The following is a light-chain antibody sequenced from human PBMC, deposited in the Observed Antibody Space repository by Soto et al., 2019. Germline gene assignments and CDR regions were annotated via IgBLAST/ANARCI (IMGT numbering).Light chain of an antibody. V-gene: IGLV1-44*01. CDR3: AAWDDSLNAYV. CDR2: SNN. Sequence: QSVLTQPPSASGTPGQRVTISCSGSSSNIGSNTVNWYQQLPGTAPKLLIYSNNERPSGVPDRFCGSKSGTSASLAISGLQSEDEADFYCAAWDDSLNAYVIGTGTKLTVL. J-gene: IGLJ1*01. CDR1: SSNIGSNT.